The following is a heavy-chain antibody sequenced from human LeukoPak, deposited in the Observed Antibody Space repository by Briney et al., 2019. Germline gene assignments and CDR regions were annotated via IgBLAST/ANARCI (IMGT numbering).Heavy chain of an antibody. CDR3: ARMTLWFGESN. CDR1: GYSFTVYY. D-gene: IGHD3-10*01. CDR2: ISPNSGGT. Sequence: ASVKVSSTASGYSFTVYYMHWVRQAPGQGLEWMGWISPNSGGTNYAQRFQGRVTMTRDTSISTAYMELSRLRSDDTAVYYCARMTLWFGESNWGQGTLVTVSS. J-gene: IGHJ4*02. V-gene: IGHV1-2*02.